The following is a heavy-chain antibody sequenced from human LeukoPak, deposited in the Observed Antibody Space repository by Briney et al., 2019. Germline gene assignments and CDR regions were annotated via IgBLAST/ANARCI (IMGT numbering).Heavy chain of an antibody. CDR1: GGSISSSSYY. J-gene: IGHJ4*02. D-gene: IGHD5-12*01. CDR2: IYYSGST. V-gene: IGHV4-39*07. CDR3: ARGDYDLDY. Sequence: PSETLSLTCTVSGGSISSSSYYWGWIRQPPGKGLEWIGSIYYSGSTNYNPSLKSRVTISVDTSKNQFSLKLSSVTAADTAVYYCARGDYDLDYWGQGTLVTVSS.